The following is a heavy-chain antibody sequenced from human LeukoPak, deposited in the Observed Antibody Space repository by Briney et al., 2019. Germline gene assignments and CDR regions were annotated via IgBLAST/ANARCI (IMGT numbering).Heavy chain of an antibody. J-gene: IGHJ4*02. CDR2: IYYSGST. CDR3: ARLKDGLFDY. CDR1: GGSISSYY. D-gene: IGHD5-24*01. V-gene: IGHV4-59*08. Sequence: SETLSLTCTVSGGSISSYYRSWIRQPPGKGLEWIGYIYYSGSTNYNPSLKSRVTISVDTSKNQFSLKLSSVTAADTAVYYCARLKDGLFDYWGQGTLVTVSS.